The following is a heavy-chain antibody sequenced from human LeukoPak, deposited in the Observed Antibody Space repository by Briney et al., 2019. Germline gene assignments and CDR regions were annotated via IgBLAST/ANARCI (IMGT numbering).Heavy chain of an antibody. D-gene: IGHD6-13*01. CDR3: ARDHPNSSSWQNY. V-gene: IGHV1-2*02. Sequence: ASVKVSCKASGYTFTGYYMHWVRQAPGHGLEWMGWINPNSGVTNYAQKFQGRVTMTRDTSISTAYMELSRLRSDDTAVYYCARDHPNSSSWQNYWGQGTLVTVSS. CDR2: INPNSGVT. CDR1: GYTFTGYY. J-gene: IGHJ4*02.